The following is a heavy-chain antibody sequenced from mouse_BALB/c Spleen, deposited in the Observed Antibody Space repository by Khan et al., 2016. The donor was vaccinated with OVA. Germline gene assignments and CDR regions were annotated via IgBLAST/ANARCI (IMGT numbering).Heavy chain of an antibody. V-gene: IGHV3-2*02. CDR1: GYSFTSGYG. Sequence: EVQLQESGPGLVKPSQSLSLTCTVTGYSFTSGYGWNWIRQSPGNILEWMGYISYSGSTNYNPSLKSRSSITRDTSKHQFFLQLKSGATEDTATYYCARTARIKYWSQGTTLTVSS. CDR2: ISYSGST. D-gene: IGHD1-2*01. J-gene: IGHJ2*01. CDR3: ARTARIKY.